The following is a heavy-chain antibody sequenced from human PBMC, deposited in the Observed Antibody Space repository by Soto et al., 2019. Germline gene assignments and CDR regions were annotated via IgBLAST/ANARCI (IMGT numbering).Heavy chain of an antibody. CDR1: GFTFSSYA. D-gene: IGHD4-4*01. J-gene: IGHJ6*03. CDR3: ARVTTYNYYYYYMDV. CDR2: ISGSGGST. Sequence: AGGSLRLSCAASGFTFSSYAMSWVRQAPGKGLEWVSAISGSGGSTYYADSVKGRFTISRDNSKNTLYLQMNSLRAEDTAVYYCARVTTYNYYYYYMDVWGKGTTVTVSS. V-gene: IGHV3-23*01.